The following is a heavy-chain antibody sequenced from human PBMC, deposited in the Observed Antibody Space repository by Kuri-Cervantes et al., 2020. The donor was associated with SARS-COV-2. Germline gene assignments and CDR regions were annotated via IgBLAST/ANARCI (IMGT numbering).Heavy chain of an antibody. CDR2: IYHSGST. Sequence: ESLKISCAVSGYSISSGYYWGWIRQPPGKGLEWIGSIYHSGSTYYNPSLKSRVTISVDTSKNQFSLKLSSVTAADTAVYYCARGRRAVAGRRNGFDYWGQGTLVTVSS. V-gene: IGHV4-38-2*01. D-gene: IGHD6-19*01. CDR3: ARGRRAVAGRRNGFDY. CDR1: GYSISSGYY. J-gene: IGHJ4*02.